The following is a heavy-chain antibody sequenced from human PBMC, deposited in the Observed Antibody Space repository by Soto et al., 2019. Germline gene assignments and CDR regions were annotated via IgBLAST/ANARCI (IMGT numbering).Heavy chain of an antibody. CDR1: GFTFDDYA. Sequence: EVQLVESGGGLVQPGRSLRLSCAASGFTFDDYAMHWVRQRPGRGLEWVSGITWHRDQIGYPDSVKGRFSISRDNAKKYLYLQMNSLRPDATALYYCAASRGYASGGYSGYYYGMDVWGQGTLVTVSS. J-gene: IGHJ6*02. CDR2: ITWHRDQI. CDR3: AASRGYASGGYSGYYYGMDV. V-gene: IGHV3-9*01. D-gene: IGHD3-22*01.